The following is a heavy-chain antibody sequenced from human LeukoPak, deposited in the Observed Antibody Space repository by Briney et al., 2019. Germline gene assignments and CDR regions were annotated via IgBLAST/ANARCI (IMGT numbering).Heavy chain of an antibody. D-gene: IGHD2-2*02. J-gene: IGHJ4*02. CDR1: GFTFSSYG. CDR2: VSSSGSTI. V-gene: IGHV3-48*04. Sequence: GGSLRLSCAASGFTFSSYGMHWVRQAPGKGLEWVSYVSSSGSTIYYADSVKGRFTISRDNAKNSLYLQMNSLRAEDTAVYYCASSDCSSTSCYIDYWGQGTLVTVSS. CDR3: ASSDCSSTSCYIDY.